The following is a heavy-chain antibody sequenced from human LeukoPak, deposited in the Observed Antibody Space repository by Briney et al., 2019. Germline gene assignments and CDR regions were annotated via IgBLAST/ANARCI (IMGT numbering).Heavy chain of an antibody. V-gene: IGHV4-34*01. CDR1: GGSFSGYY. J-gene: IGHJ2*01. CDR2: IYYSGST. CDR3: ARQSFGRYFDL. Sequence: PSETLSLTCAVYGGSFSGYYWSWIRQPPGKGLEWIGSIYYSGSTYSNPSLKSRVTISVDTSKNQFSLKLSSVTAADTAVYYCARQSFGRYFDLWGRGTLVTVSS. D-gene: IGHD3-10*01.